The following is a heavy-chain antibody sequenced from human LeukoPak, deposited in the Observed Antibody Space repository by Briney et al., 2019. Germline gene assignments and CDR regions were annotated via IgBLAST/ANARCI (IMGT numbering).Heavy chain of an antibody. J-gene: IGHJ4*02. CDR1: GFTFSSYG. CDR3: TRETFSGIYYLDY. D-gene: IGHD1-26*01. Sequence: GRSLRLSCAASGFTFSSYGMHWIRQAPGKGLEWVAGIWYDGRSKYYADSVKGRFTISRDTSKNTLYLQMNSVRAGDTAVYYCTRETFSGIYYLDYWGQGTLVTVSS. CDR2: IWYDGRSK. V-gene: IGHV3-33*01.